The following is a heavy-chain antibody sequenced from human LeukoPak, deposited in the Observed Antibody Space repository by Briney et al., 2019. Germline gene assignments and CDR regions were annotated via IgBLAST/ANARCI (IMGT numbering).Heavy chain of an antibody. J-gene: IGHJ3*02. CDR3: AKDLYYYDSSGYGDLRSGAFDI. D-gene: IGHD3-22*01. CDR1: GFTFSSYA. Sequence: GGSLRPSCAASGFTFSSYAMSWVRQAPGKGLEWVSAISGSGGSTYYADSVKGRFTISRDNAKNSLYLQMNSLRAEDTALYYCAKDLYYYDSSGYGDLRSGAFDIWGQGTMVTVSS. V-gene: IGHV3-23*01. CDR2: ISGSGGST.